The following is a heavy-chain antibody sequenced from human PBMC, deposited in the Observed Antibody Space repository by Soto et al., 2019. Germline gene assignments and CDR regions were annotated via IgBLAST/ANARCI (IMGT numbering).Heavy chain of an antibody. CDR3: ARIRAAAGYYYGMDV. J-gene: IGHJ6*02. CDR1: GGSISSYY. D-gene: IGHD6-13*01. CDR2: IYYSGST. Sequence: SETLSLTCTVSGGSISSYYWSWIRQPPGKGLEWIGYIYYSGSTNYNPSLKSRVTISVDTSKNQFSLKLNSVTAADTAVYYCARIRAAAGYYYGMDVWGQGTTVTVSS. V-gene: IGHV4-59*01.